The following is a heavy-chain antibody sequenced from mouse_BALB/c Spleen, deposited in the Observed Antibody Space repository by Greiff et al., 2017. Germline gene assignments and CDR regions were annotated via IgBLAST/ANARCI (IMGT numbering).Heavy chain of an antibody. CDR1: GYTFTSYW. J-gene: IGHJ1*01. CDR3: ARGYWYFDV. Sequence: QVQLQQSGAELARPGASVKLSCKASGYTFTSYWMQWVKQRPGQGLEWIGAIYPGDGDTRYTQKFKGKATLTADKSSSTAYMQLSSLASEDSAVYYCARGYWYFDVWGAGTTVTVSS. V-gene: IGHV1-87*01. CDR2: IYPGDGDT.